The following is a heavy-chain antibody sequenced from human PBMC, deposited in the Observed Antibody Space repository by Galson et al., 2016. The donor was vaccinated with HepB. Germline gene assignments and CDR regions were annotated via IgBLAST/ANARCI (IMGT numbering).Heavy chain of an antibody. CDR3: ARGVRIAMVRGVVNYYYYGMDF. CDR2: ISAYNGNT. Sequence: SVKVSCKASGYTFTSYGISWVRQAPGQGLERMGWISAYNGNTNYAQKFQGRVTMATDTSTSTAYMELRSLRSDDTAVYYCARGVRIAMVRGVVNYYYYGMDFWGQGTTVTVSS. V-gene: IGHV1-18*01. CDR1: GYTFTSYG. J-gene: IGHJ6*02. D-gene: IGHD3-10*01.